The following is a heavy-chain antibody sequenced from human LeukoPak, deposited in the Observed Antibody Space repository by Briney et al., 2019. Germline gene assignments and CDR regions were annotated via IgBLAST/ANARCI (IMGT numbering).Heavy chain of an antibody. Sequence: ASVKVSCKVSGYTFTGYYMHWVRQAPGQGLEWMGRINPNSGGTNYAQKFQGRVTMTRDTSISTAYMELSRLRSDDTAVYYCARRHRELAQLDYWGQGTLVTVSS. D-gene: IGHD1-26*01. V-gene: IGHV1-2*06. CDR3: ARRHRELAQLDY. CDR1: GYTFTGYY. CDR2: INPNSGGT. J-gene: IGHJ4*02.